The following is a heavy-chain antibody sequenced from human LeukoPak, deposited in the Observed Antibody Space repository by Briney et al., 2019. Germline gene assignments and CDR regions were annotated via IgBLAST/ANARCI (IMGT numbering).Heavy chain of an antibody. V-gene: IGHV1-2*02. Sequence: GASLKVSCKASGYTFTGYFIHWVRQAPGQGLEWMGWINPNSGGTNSAQKFQGRVTMTRDTSISTAYMELSRLRSDDTAVYYCARAEFHFGEPVYYFDYWGQGTLVTVSS. D-gene: IGHD3-10*01. CDR1: GYTFTGYF. CDR3: ARAEFHFGEPVYYFDY. J-gene: IGHJ4*02. CDR2: INPNSGGT.